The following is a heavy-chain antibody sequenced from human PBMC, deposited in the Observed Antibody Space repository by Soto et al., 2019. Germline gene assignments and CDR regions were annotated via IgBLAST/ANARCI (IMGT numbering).Heavy chain of an antibody. Sequence: QVQLVQSGAEVKKPGASVKVSCKPSGYTFTSYGITWVRQAPGQGLEWMGWISAYNGNTNYAQKFQGRVTMTTDTSTSTAYMELRSLGSDDTVVYYCASGWFGEFVYQLDYWGQGTLVTVSS. CDR1: GYTFTSYG. D-gene: IGHD3-10*01. CDR3: ASGWFGEFVYQLDY. J-gene: IGHJ4*02. CDR2: ISAYNGNT. V-gene: IGHV1-18*01.